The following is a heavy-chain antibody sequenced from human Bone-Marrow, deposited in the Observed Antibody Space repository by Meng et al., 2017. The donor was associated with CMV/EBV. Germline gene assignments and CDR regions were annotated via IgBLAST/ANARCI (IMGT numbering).Heavy chain of an antibody. CDR1: GGTFSSHT. Sequence: SVKVSCKASGGTFSSHTMSWVRQAPGQGLEWMGCIIPGRGTTNYAPKFQGRVTMTTDKSTSTANMELSSLRSEDTAVYYCTTGGEMAKITSPFDYWGQGTLVTVSS. D-gene: IGHD5-24*01. CDR2: IIPGRGTT. J-gene: IGHJ4*02. CDR3: TTGGEMAKITSPFDY. V-gene: IGHV1-69*08.